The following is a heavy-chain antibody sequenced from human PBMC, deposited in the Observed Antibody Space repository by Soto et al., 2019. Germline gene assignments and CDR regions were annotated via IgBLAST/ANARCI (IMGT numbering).Heavy chain of an antibody. CDR1: GFTFGDYA. CDR2: IRSKAYGGTT. Sequence: GGSLRLSCTASGFTFGDYAMSWFRQAPGKGLEWVGFIRSKAYGGTTEYAASVKGRFTISRDDSKSIAYLQMNSLKTEDTAVYYCTRASFLRYNWNYVPPPYFDYWGQGTLVTVSS. J-gene: IGHJ4*02. CDR3: TRASFLRYNWNYVPPPYFDY. V-gene: IGHV3-49*03. D-gene: IGHD1-7*01.